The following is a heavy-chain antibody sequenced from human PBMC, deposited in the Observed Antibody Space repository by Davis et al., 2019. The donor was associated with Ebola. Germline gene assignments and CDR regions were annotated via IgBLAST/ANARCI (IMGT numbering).Heavy chain of an antibody. V-gene: IGHV3-23*01. D-gene: IGHD1-26*01. CDR3: AKDLGSRVAFYGMDG. CDR2: LGGKSEDK. J-gene: IGHJ6*04. Sequence: GESLKISCAASGFSVSSYAMSWVRQAPGKGLEWVSGLGGKSEDKYYADSVKGRFTISRDNAKNSLYLQMNSLGAEDTAVYYCAKDLGSRVAFYGMDGWGKGTTVTVSS. CDR1: GFSVSSYA.